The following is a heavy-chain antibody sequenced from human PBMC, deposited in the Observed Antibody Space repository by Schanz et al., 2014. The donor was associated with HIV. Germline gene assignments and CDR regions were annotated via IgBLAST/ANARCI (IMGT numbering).Heavy chain of an antibody. CDR3: ANTEFPYSSSSDYYYGMDV. Sequence: QVQLVESGGGVVQPGRSLRLSCAASGFTFSSYGMHWVRQAPGKGLEWVAVIWYDGTNKYYADSVKGRFTISRDNSKKTLYLQMNSLRAEDTAVYYCANTEFPYSSSSDYYYGMDVRGQGTTVTVSS. D-gene: IGHD6-6*01. V-gene: IGHV3-33*06. CDR1: GFTFSSYG. J-gene: IGHJ6*02. CDR2: IWYDGTNK.